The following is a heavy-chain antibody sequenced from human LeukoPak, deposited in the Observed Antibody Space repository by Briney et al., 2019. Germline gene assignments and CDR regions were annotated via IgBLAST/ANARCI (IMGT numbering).Heavy chain of an antibody. CDR1: GYTFTDYY. CDR2: MDPKSGET. J-gene: IGHJ4*02. CDR3: ARGRYYRDSSSYYQDY. Sequence: ASVKVSCKASGYTFTDYYIHWVRQAPGQGLEWMGWMDPKSGETNHAQRFQGRVIMTRDTSITTAYMELSTLRSEDTAVYYCARGRYYRDSSSYYQDYWGQGTLVTVSS. V-gene: IGHV1-2*02. D-gene: IGHD3-22*01.